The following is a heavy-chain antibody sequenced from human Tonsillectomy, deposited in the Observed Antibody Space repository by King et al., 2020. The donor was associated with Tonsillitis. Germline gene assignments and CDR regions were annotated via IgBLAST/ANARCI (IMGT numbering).Heavy chain of an antibody. Sequence: LQLQESGPGLVKPSETLSLTCTVSGGSISSSNYYWGWIRQPPGKGLEWIGSIFYSGSTYYNPSLKSRVTISVDTSKNHFSLKLTSVTAADTAVYYCARLTYYDYLWGNYLDAFDIWGQGTMVTVSS. V-gene: IGHV4-39*02. J-gene: IGHJ3*02. CDR3: ARLTYYDYLWGNYLDAFDI. CDR2: IFYSGST. D-gene: IGHD3-16*01. CDR1: GGSISSSNYY.